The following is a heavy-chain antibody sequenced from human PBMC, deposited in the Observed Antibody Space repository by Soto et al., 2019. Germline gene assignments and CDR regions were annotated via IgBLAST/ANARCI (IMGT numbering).Heavy chain of an antibody. CDR1: GGTFSSYA. V-gene: IGHV1-69*01. CDR3: ARSQGGSSSLDIYYYYYYGMDV. CDR2: IIPIFGTP. Sequence: QVQLVQSGAEVKKPGSSVKVSCKAPGGTFSSYAISWVRQAPGQGLEGMGGIIPIFGTPNYAQKFKGRVTITADESTSTGYMQLSSLRSQYTAVYYCARSQGGSSSLDIYYYYYYGMDVWGQGTTVTVSS. J-gene: IGHJ6*02. D-gene: IGHD2-15*01.